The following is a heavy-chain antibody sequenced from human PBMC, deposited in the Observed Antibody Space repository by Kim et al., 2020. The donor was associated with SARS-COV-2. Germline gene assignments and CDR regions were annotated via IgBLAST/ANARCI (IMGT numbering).Heavy chain of an antibody. V-gene: IGHV6-1*01. CDR3: VSDPGYTCALRFDS. Sequence: YAPSVSGRVTINPDTAKNQFSLRMNSVTPEDTAVYYCVSDPGYTCALRFDSWGRGSLVTVSS. D-gene: IGHD1-1*01. J-gene: IGHJ4*02.